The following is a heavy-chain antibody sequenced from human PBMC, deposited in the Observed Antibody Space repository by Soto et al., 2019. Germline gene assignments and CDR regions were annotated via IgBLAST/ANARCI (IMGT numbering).Heavy chain of an antibody. CDR2: ISSSSSYI. Sequence: PGGSLRLSCAASGFTFSSYSMNWVRQAPGKGLEWVSSISSSSSYIYYADPVKGRFTISRDNAKNSLYLQMNSLRAEDTAVYYCARDGKYHDAFDIWGQGKMVTVSS. D-gene: IGHD2-15*01. CDR1: GFTFSSYS. V-gene: IGHV3-21*01. J-gene: IGHJ3*02. CDR3: ARDGKYHDAFDI.